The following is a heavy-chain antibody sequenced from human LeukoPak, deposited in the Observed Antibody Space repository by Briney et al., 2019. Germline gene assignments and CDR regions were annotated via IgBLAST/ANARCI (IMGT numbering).Heavy chain of an antibody. CDR3: ARGGLGCSSTSCPFDY. Sequence: ASVKVSCKASGYTFTIYGISWVRQAPGQGLEWMGWISAYNGNTNYAQKLQGRVTMTTDTSTSTAYMELRSLRSDDTAVYYCARGGLGCSSTSCPFDYWGQGTLVTVSS. J-gene: IGHJ4*02. CDR1: GYTFTIYG. D-gene: IGHD2-2*01. V-gene: IGHV1-18*01. CDR2: ISAYNGNT.